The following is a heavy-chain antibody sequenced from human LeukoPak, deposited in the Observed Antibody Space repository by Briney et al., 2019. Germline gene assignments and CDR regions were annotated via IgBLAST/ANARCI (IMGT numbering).Heavy chain of an antibody. D-gene: IGHD2/OR15-2a*01. J-gene: IGHJ6*02. Sequence: GGSLRLSCAASGFTFSNYWMHWVRQAPGEGLVWVSRITSDGSTTTYADSVKGRFTVSRDNAKNTLYLQMNSLRAEDTAVYYCARGNYYGMDVWGQGTTVAVSS. CDR1: GFTFSNYW. V-gene: IGHV3-74*03. CDR2: ITSDGSTT. CDR3: ARGNYYGMDV.